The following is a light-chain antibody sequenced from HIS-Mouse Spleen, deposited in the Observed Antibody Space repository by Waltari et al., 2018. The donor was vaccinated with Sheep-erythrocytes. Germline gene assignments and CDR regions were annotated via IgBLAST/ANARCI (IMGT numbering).Light chain of an antibody. J-gene: IGLJ3*02. CDR3: SSYAGSNNWV. V-gene: IGLV2-8*01. CDR1: SSDVRGYNY. CDR2: EVS. Sequence: QSALTQPPSASGSPGHSVTISCTGTSSDVRGYNYVSWYQQHPGKAPKPMIYEVSKRPSGVPDRFSGSKSGNTASLTVSGLQAEDEADYYCSSYAGSNNWVFGGGTKLTVL.